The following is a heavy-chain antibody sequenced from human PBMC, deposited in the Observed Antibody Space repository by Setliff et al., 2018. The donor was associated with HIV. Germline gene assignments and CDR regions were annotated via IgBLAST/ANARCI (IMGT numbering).Heavy chain of an antibody. Sequence: ASVKVSCKASGYTFTSYGISWVRQAPGQGLEWMGWISAYNGNTNYAQKFQGRVTITTDESTSTAYMELSSLRSEDTAVYYCARDLNVRWGSFESWGQGTLVTVSS. CDR2: ISAYNGNT. J-gene: IGHJ4*02. V-gene: IGHV1-18*01. CDR3: ARDLNVRWGSFES. D-gene: IGHD2-21*01. CDR1: GYTFTSYG.